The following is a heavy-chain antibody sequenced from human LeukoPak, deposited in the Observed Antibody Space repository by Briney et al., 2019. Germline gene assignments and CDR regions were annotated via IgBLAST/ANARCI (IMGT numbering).Heavy chain of an antibody. V-gene: IGHV4-4*07. J-gene: IGHJ4*02. CDR2: IYTSGST. D-gene: IGHD3-3*01. CDR1: GGSISSYY. CDR3: AREGGITIFGVVTRGPFDY. Sequence: KPSETLSLTCTVSGGSISSYYWSWIRQPAGKGLEWIGRIYTSGSTNYNPSLKSRVTMSVDTSKNQFSLKLSSVTAADTAMYYCAREGGITIFGVVTRGPFDYWGQGTLVTVSS.